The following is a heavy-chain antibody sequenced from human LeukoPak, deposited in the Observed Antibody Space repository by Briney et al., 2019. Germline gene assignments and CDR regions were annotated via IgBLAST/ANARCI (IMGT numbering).Heavy chain of an antibody. CDR2: IYPVDSDT. J-gene: IGHJ4*02. CDR3: ARRRRVDCGSDPFDY. CDR1: GYTFPTYW. Sequence: GESLKISCKGSGYTFPTYWIGWVRQMPGKGLEWMGVIYPVDSDTRYSPSFQGQVTISADKSISTAYLQWSSLKASDTAMYYCARRRRVDCGSDPFDYWGQGTLVTVSS. D-gene: IGHD5-12*01. V-gene: IGHV5-51*01.